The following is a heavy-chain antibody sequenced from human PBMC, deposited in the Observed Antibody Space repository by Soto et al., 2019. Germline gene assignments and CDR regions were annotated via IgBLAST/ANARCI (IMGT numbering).Heavy chain of an antibody. Sequence: SETLSLTCTVSGGSISSGGYYWGWIRQHPGKSLEWIGYIYYSGTTYYNPSLQSRVTISLDTYKNQFSLKLTSVAAEDTALYYCARHRGGTDYWGQGTLVTVSS. CDR2: IYYSGTT. CDR3: ARHRGGTDY. D-gene: IGHD2-15*01. CDR1: GGSISSGGYY. J-gene: IGHJ4*02. V-gene: IGHV4-31*03.